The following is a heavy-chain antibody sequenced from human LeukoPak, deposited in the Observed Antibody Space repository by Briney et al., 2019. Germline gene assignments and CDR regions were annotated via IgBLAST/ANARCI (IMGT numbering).Heavy chain of an antibody. Sequence: ASVKVSCKASGYTFTSYDINWVRQATGQGLEWMGWMNPNSGNTGYAQKFQGRVTMTRNTSISTAYMELSSLRSEDTAVYYCARYGGSNDYYYYYMDVWGKGTTVTVSS. V-gene: IGHV1-8*01. CDR3: ARYGGSNDYYYYYMDV. CDR1: GYTFTSYD. J-gene: IGHJ6*03. CDR2: MNPNSGNT. D-gene: IGHD1-26*01.